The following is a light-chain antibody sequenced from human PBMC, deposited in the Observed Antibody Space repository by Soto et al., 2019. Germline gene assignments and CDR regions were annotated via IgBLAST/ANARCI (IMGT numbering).Light chain of an antibody. J-gene: IGLJ3*02. CDR2: DVS. CDR1: SSDVGAYNY. CDR3: SSYAGSSGV. V-gene: IGLV2-8*01. Sequence: QSVLTQPPSASGSPGQSVTISCTGTSSDVGAYNYVSWYQQHPGKAPKLMIYDVSKRPSGVPYRFSGSKSGNAASLTVSGLQGEEEADYYCSSYAGSSGVFGGGTKLTVL.